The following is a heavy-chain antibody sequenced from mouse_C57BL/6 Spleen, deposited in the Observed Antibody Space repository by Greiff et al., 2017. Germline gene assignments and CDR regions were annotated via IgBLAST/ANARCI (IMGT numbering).Heavy chain of an antibody. Sequence: QVQLKQSGAELVKPGASVKLSCKASGYTFTEYTIHWVKQRSGQGLEWIGWFYPGSGSIKYNEKFKDKATLTADKSSSTVYMELSRLTSEDSAVYFCARHEEVYYDYDGGFAYWGQGTLVTVSA. CDR1: GYTFTEYT. J-gene: IGHJ3*01. CDR3: ARHEEVYYDYDGGFAY. CDR2: FYPGSGSI. V-gene: IGHV1-62-2*01. D-gene: IGHD2-4*01.